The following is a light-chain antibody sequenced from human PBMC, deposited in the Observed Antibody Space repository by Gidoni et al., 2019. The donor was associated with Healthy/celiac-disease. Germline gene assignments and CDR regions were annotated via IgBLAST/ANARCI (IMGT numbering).Light chain of an antibody. CDR3: QVWDTSSDHVV. CDR1: NIGSKS. Sequence: SYVLTEPPSVSVAPGKTARITCGGNNIGSKSVHWYQQKPGQAPVLFIFYDSDRPSGIPERCSGSNSGNTATLTINSLEAGDEADYYCQVWDTSSDHVVFGGGTKLTVL. J-gene: IGLJ2*01. V-gene: IGLV3-21*04. CDR2: YDS.